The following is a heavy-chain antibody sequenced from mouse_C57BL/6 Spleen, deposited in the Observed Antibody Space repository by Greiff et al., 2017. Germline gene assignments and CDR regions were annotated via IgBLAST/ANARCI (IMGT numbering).Heavy chain of an antibody. CDR1: GYSITSGYY. CDR3: ARDKDYYDYENFDV. J-gene: IGHJ1*03. V-gene: IGHV3-6*01. CDR2: ISYDGSN. D-gene: IGHD2-4*01. Sequence: EVQLQESGPGLVKPSQSLSLTCSVTGYSITSGYYWNWIRQFPGNKLEWMGYISYDGSNNYNPSLKNRISITRDTSKNQFFLKLNSVTTEDTATYYCARDKDYYDYENFDVWGTGTTVTVSS.